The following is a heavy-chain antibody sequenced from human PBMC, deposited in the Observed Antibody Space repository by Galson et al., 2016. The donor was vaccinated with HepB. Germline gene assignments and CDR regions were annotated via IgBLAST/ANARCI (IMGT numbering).Heavy chain of an antibody. CDR3: ARDRRLFDP. Sequence: SETLSLTCSVSGGSISGFHWSWIRQTPGKGLEWIGYSGDTNYNPSLKSRVPISIDRSKNQFSLKLSSVTAADTAVYHCARDRRLFDPWGQGILVTVSS. J-gene: IGHJ5*02. CDR1: GGSISGFH. D-gene: IGHD1-1*01. CDR2: SGDT. V-gene: IGHV4-59*01.